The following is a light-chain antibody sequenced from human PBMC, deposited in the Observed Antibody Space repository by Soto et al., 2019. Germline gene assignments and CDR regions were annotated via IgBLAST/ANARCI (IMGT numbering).Light chain of an antibody. CDR3: QQRVNWPPT. V-gene: IGKV3-11*01. Sequence: EVVLTQSPASLSLSPGDRATLSCRADQSVSDYLAWYQQKPGQPPRLLFFDASNRASGVPRRFSAGGSGTDFTLIISGLQPEDFVIYYCQQRVNWPPTFGGGTKVEI. CDR1: QSVSDY. CDR2: DAS. J-gene: IGKJ4*01.